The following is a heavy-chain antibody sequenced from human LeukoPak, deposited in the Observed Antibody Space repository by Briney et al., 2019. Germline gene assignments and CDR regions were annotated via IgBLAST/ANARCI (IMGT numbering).Heavy chain of an antibody. CDR2: ISGSGGST. D-gene: IGHD3-9*01. V-gene: IGHV3-23*01. J-gene: IGHJ4*02. CDR3: AKVRYVGYYFDS. Sequence: TGGSLRLSCAASGFTFSSYAMNWVRQAPGKGLEWVSVISGSGGSTYYADSVKGRFSISRDNTKNTLYLQMNSLRAEDTAVYYCAKVRYVGYYFDSWGQGALVTVSS. CDR1: GFTFSSYA.